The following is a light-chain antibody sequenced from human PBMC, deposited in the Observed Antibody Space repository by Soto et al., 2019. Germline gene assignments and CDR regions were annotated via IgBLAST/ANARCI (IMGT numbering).Light chain of an antibody. Sequence: EVVMRQSPATLSVSPGEGATLSCRASQSVSSKLAWFQQKPGQAPRLLIYGASSRATGIPDRFSGSGSGTDFTLTISRMEPEDFAVYCCQQYGSSPRTFGQGTKVDIK. CDR2: GAS. CDR3: QQYGSSPRT. V-gene: IGKV3-20*01. J-gene: IGKJ1*01. CDR1: QSVSSK.